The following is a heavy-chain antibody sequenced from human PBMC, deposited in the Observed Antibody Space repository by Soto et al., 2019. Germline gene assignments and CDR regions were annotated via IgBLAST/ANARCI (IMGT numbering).Heavy chain of an antibody. CDR1: GFTFSSYS. D-gene: IGHD2-15*01. J-gene: IGHJ5*02. Sequence: GGSLRLSCAASGFTFSSYSMNWVRQAPGKGLEWVSSISSSSNYIYYADSVKGRFSISRDNAKNSLYLQMNSLRAEDTALYYCARTIYCSGSTCYNNWFDPWGQGTLVTVSS. CDR3: ARTIYCSGSTCYNNWFDP. V-gene: IGHV3-21*01. CDR2: ISSSSNYI.